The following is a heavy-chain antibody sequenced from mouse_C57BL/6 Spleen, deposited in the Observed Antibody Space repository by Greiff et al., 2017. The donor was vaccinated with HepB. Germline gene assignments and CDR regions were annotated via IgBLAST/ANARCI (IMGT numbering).Heavy chain of an antibody. J-gene: IGHJ3*01. D-gene: IGHD1-1*01. CDR2: INPSSGYT. CDR1: GYTFTSYW. Sequence: QVQLQQSGAELAKPGASVKLSCKASGYTFTSYWMHWVKQRPGQGLEWIGYINPSSGYTKYNQKFKDKATLTADKSSSTAYMQLSSLTYDDSAVYYCAIPHYYGSGGFAYWGQGTLVTVSA. V-gene: IGHV1-7*01. CDR3: AIPHYYGSGGFAY.